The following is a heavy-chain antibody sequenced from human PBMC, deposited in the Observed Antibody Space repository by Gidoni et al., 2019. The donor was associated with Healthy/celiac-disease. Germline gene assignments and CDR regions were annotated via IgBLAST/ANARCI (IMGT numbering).Heavy chain of an antibody. CDR1: GRSISSSRYY. D-gene: IGHD1-26*01. CDR2: IYYSGRT. V-gene: IGHV4-39*01. Sequence: QLQLQESGPGLVKPSETLSLTCTVSGRSISSSRYYWGWSRQPPGKGLEWIGSIYYSGRTYYNPSLKSRVTISVDTSKNQFSLKLSSVTAADTAVYYCARFNRYSGVHWGQGTLVTVSS. J-gene: IGHJ4*02. CDR3: ARFNRYSGVH.